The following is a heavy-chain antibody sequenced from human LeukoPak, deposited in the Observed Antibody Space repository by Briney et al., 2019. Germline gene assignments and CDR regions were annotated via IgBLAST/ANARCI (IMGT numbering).Heavy chain of an antibody. CDR1: GNYW. D-gene: IGHD3-10*01. CDR2: INSDGSWT. V-gene: IGHV3-74*01. CDR3: AKDLKPDGFNDFDF. Sequence: GGSLRLSCAASGNYWMHWVRQAPGKGLLWVSHINSDGSWTTYADSVKGRFTISRDNSKNTLYLQMNNVRAEDTAMYYCAKDLKPDGFNDFDFWGQGTLVTVSS. J-gene: IGHJ4*02.